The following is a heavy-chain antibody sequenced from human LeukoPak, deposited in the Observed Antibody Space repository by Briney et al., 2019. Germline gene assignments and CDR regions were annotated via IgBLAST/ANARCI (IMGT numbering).Heavy chain of an antibody. V-gene: IGHV4-59*01. D-gene: IGHD6-13*01. CDR1: GGSISSYY. Sequence: PSETLSLTCTVSGGSISSYYWSRIRQPPGKGLEGTGYVYYSGSTNYNPSLKSRVTISVDPSKNQFSLKLSSVPAADTAVYYCARVGKQLVRTFDYWGQGTLVTVSS. J-gene: IGHJ4*02. CDR2: VYYSGST. CDR3: ARVGKQLVRTFDY.